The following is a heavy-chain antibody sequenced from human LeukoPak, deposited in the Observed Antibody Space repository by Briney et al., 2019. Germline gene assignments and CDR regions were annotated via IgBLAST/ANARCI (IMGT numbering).Heavy chain of an antibody. CDR1: RFTFSHYG. Sequence: GRSLRLSCTASRFTFSHYGMHWVRQAPGKGLEWLAVIFYDGSKQFYPDSVKGRFTISRDNSKNTLYLEMNSLRAEDTAVYYCTRDIRSHYFDYWGQGTLVTVSS. D-gene: IGHD1-26*01. J-gene: IGHJ4*02. V-gene: IGHV3-33*01. CDR3: TRDIRSHYFDY. CDR2: IFYDGSKQ.